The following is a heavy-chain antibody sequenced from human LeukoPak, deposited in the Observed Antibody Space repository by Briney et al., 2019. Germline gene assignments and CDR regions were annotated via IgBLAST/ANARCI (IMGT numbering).Heavy chain of an antibody. V-gene: IGHV5-51*01. J-gene: IGHJ4*02. CDR1: GYTFTSYL. D-gene: IGHD3-22*01. CDR3: ARTTNYYDSSGYSPDY. CDR2: IYPGDSDT. Sequence: GKSLKISCKVSGYTFTSYLIGWVRQMPGKGLEWMGIIYPGDSDTRYSPSFQGQVTISADKSISTAYLQWSSLKASDTAMYYCARTTNYYDSSGYSPDYWGQGTLVTVSS.